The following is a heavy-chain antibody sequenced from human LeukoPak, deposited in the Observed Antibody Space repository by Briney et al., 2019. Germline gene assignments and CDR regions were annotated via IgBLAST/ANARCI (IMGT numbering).Heavy chain of an antibody. D-gene: IGHD6-13*01. V-gene: IGHV4-39*01. CDR3: ARGGAGIAALPFDY. CDR2: IYYSGST. J-gene: IGHJ4*02. CDR1: GGSISSSSYY. Sequence: SETLSLTCTVSGGSISSSSYYWGWLRQPPGKGLEWIGSIYYSGSTYYNPSLKSRVTISVDTSKNQFSLKLSSVTAADTAVYYCARGGAGIAALPFDYWGQGTLVTVSS.